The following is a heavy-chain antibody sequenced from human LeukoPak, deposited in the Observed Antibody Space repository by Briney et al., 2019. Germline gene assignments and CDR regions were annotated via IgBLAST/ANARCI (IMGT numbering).Heavy chain of an antibody. CDR2: INHSGST. CDR3: ARAGYYYDSSGYSPPDY. Sequence: SETLSLTCAVYGGSFSGYYWSWIRQPPGKGLEWIGEINHSGSTYYNPSLKSRVTISVDTSKNQLSLKLSSVTAADTAVYYCARAGYYYDSSGYSPPDYWGQGTLVTVSS. J-gene: IGHJ4*02. CDR1: GGSFSGYY. D-gene: IGHD3-22*01. V-gene: IGHV4-34*01.